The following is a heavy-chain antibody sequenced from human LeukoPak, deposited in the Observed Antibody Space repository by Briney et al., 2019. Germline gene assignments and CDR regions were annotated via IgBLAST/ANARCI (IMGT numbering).Heavy chain of an antibody. CDR2: IYHSGST. CDR3: ARGPRGGAFDI. V-gene: IGHV4-38-2*02. D-gene: IGHD3-10*01. J-gene: IGHJ3*02. Sequence: PSETLSLTCTVSGYSISSGYYWGWIRQPPGKGLEWIGSIYHSGSTYYNPSLKSRVTISVDTSKNQFSLKLSSVTAADTAVYYCARGPRGGAFDIWGQGTMVTVSS. CDR1: GYSISSGYY.